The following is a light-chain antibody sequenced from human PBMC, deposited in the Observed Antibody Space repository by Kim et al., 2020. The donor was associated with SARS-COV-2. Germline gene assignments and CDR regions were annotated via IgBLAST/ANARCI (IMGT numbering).Light chain of an antibody. CDR1: RSVSFCY. V-gene: IGKV3-20*01. J-gene: IGKJ1*01. CDR2: GAS. CDR3: QLYGIPMWT. Sequence: SPGKSATPSCSASRSVSFCYLALFQRTPGQVPMLLVYGASSDATCILDSFCGSGSWTDFTLTISSLWPEYFSVYYCQLYGIPMWTFVQGTKVDIK.